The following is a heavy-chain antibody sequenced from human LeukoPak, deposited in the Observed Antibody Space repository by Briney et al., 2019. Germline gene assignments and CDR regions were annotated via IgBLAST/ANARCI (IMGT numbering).Heavy chain of an antibody. D-gene: IGHD2-2*01. Sequence: ASVKVSCKASGYTFTGYYMHWVRQAPGQGLEWMGWINPNSGGTNYAQKFQGRVTMTRDTSISTAYMELSRLRSDDTAVYYCARVCTSCYADTQNYWYFDLWGRGTLVTVSS. CDR2: INPNSGGT. CDR3: ARVCTSCYADTQNYWYFDL. J-gene: IGHJ2*01. CDR1: GYTFTGYY. V-gene: IGHV1-2*02.